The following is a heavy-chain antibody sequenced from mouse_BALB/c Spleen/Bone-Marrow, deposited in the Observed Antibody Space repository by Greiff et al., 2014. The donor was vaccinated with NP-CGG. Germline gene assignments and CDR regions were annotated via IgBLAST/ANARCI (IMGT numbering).Heavy chain of an antibody. CDR2: ISHGGTT. CDR3: TRHGGYYPYYYAMDY. CDR1: GFAFSSYG. D-gene: IGHD2-3*01. Sequence: EVKLVESGGGLVKPGGSLKLSCAASGFAFSSYGMSWVRQTPEKRLEWVAYISHGGTTYYSDTVKGRFTISRDNAKNTLYLQMSSLKSEDTAIYYCTRHGGYYPYYYAMDYWGQGTSVTVSS. V-gene: IGHV5-12-1*01. J-gene: IGHJ4*01.